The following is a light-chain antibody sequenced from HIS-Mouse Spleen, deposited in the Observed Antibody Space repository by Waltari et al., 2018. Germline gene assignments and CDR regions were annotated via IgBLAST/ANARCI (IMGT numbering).Light chain of an antibody. J-gene: IGKJ2*01. V-gene: IGKV1-8*01. CDR2: AAS. CDR3: QQYYSYPYT. Sequence: STGDRVTITCRASQGISSYLAWYQQKPGKAPKLLIYAASTLQSGVPSRFSGSGSGTDFTLTISCLQSEDFATYYCQQYYSYPYTFGQGTKLEIK. CDR1: QGISSY.